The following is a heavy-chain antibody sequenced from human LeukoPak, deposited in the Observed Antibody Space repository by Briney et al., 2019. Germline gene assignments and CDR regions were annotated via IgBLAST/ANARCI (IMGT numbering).Heavy chain of an antibody. CDR1: GGSISSGGYY. CDR3: ARAGYSSYDY. Sequence: SETLSLTCTVSGGSISSGGYYWSWIRQHPGKGLEWIGYIYYSGSTYYNPSLKSRVTISLDTSKNQFSLKLSSVTAADTAVYYCARAGYSSYDYWGQGTLVTVSS. CDR2: IYYSGST. D-gene: IGHD6-13*01. V-gene: IGHV4-31*03. J-gene: IGHJ4*02.